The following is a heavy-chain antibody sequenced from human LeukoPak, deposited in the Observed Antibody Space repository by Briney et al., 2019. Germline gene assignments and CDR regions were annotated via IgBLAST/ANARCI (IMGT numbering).Heavy chain of an antibody. J-gene: IGHJ4*02. CDR2: IYTSGST. CDR1: GGSISSGSYY. CDR3: ASSFMITFGGVIA. D-gene: IGHD3-16*02. V-gene: IGHV4-61*02. Sequence: SQTLSLTCTVSGGSISSGSYYWSWIRQPAGKGLEWIGRIYTSGSTNYNPSLKSRVTISVDTSKNQFSLKLSSVTAADTAEYYCASSFMITFGGVIAWGQGTLVTVSS.